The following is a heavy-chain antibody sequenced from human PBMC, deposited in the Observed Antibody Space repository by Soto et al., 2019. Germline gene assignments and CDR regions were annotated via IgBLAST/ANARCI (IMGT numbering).Heavy chain of an antibody. J-gene: IGHJ6*02. V-gene: IGHV4-39*01. CDR1: GGSISSSNYY. Sequence: QLQLQESGPGLVKPSETLSLTCTVSGGSISSSNYYWGWIRQPPGKGLEWIGSIYYSGSTYDNPSLKSRVTISVDTSKNQFSLKLSSVTAADTAVYYCARSVFSYNPPEDGMDVWGQGTTVTVSS. D-gene: IGHD3-10*01. CDR3: ARSVFSYNPPEDGMDV. CDR2: IYYSGST.